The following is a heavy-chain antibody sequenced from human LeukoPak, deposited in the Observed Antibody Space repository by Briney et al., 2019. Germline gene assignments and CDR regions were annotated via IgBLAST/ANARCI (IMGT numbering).Heavy chain of an antibody. V-gene: IGHV1-46*01. Sequence: AASVKVSCKASGYTFTSYYMHWVRQAPGQGLEWMGIINPSGGSTSYAQKLQGRVTMTTDTSTSTAYMELRSLRSDDTAVYYCAREALLTYYDILTGRRDFDYWGQGTLVTVSS. J-gene: IGHJ4*02. CDR2: INPSGGST. D-gene: IGHD3-9*01. CDR1: GYTFTSYY. CDR3: AREALLTYYDILTGRRDFDY.